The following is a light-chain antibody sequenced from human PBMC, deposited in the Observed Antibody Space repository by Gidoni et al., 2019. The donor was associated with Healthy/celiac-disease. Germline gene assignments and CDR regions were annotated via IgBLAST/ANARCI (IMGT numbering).Light chain of an antibody. CDR2: AAS. CDR1: QSISSY. J-gene: IGKJ4*01. Sequence: IQMNQSPSSLSASVGDRVTITCRASQSISSYLNWYQQKPGKAPKLLIYAASSLQSGVPSRFSGSGSGTDFTLTISSLQAEDVAIYYCQQSYSTPRTFGGGTKVEIK. CDR3: QQSYSTPRT. V-gene: IGKV1-39*01.